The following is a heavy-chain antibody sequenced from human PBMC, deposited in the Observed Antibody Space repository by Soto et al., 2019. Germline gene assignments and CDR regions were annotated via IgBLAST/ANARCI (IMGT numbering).Heavy chain of an antibody. CDR3: AREDILGVRSFDY. CDR1: GFRFSGYS. Sequence: PGGSLRLSCAASGFRFSGYSVNCVRQAPGKGLEWVSYVSSGSTTIYYAESVKGRFTVSRDNARNSQYLQMNSLRDEDTAVYYCAREDILGVRSFDYWGQG. D-gene: IGHD3-9*01. CDR2: VSSGSTTI. V-gene: IGHV3-48*02. J-gene: IGHJ4*02.